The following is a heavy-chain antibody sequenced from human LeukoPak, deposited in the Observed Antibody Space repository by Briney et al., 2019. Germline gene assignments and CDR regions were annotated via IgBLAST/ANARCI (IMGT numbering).Heavy chain of an antibody. D-gene: IGHD2-2*01. CDR2: ISAYHGTA. J-gene: IGHJ4*02. CDR3: ARDQDYCHSARCYQFDY. V-gene: IGHV1-18*01. CDR1: GYTFTSSG. Sequence: GASVKVSCKTSGYTFTSSGVSWVSQAPGQGLEWKGWISAYHGTANYAQKFTARVTVTTDTSTSTAYIELRSLRSDGTAVYYCARDQDYCHSARCYQFDYWGQGTLVTVSS.